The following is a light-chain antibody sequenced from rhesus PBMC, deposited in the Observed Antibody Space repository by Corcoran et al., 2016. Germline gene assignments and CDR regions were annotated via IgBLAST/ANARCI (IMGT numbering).Light chain of an antibody. CDR3: LQYNSDPYS. J-gene: IGKJ2*01. CDR2: SAS. V-gene: IGKV1-43*02. Sequence: DIQMTQSPSSLSASVGDRVTITCMASQGISTYLNWYQQKPGKAPKCLISSASSLESGDPSRFSGSGSGTDFTLTISSLQPEDFATYYCLQYNSDPYSFGQGNKVEIK. CDR1: QGISTY.